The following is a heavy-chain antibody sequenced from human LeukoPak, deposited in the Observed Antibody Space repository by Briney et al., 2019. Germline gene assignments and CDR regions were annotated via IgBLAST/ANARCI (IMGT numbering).Heavy chain of an antibody. D-gene: IGHD4-17*01. Sequence: GGSLRLSCAASGSTVSSNYMSWVRQAPGKGLEWVSVIYSGGSTYYADSVKGRFTISRDNSKNTLYLQMNSLRAEDTAVYYCARSHPAIYGDDVVSLGWFDPWGQGTLVTVSS. CDR3: ARSHPAIYGDDVVSLGWFDP. CDR1: GSTVSSNY. CDR2: IYSGGST. J-gene: IGHJ5*02. V-gene: IGHV3-53*01.